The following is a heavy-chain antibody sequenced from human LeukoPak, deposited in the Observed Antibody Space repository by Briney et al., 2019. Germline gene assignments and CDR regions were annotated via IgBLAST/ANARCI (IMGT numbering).Heavy chain of an antibody. V-gene: IGHV4-34*01. Sequence: SETLSLTCAVYGGTFSGYYWSWIRQPPGKGLEWIGEINHSGSTNYNPSLKSRVTISVDTSKNQFSLKLSSVTAADTAVYYCARLPPGGYSYGYPYYYYGMDVWGKGTTVTVSS. D-gene: IGHD5-18*01. CDR1: GGTFSGYY. CDR2: INHSGST. CDR3: ARLPPGGYSYGYPYYYYGMDV. J-gene: IGHJ6*04.